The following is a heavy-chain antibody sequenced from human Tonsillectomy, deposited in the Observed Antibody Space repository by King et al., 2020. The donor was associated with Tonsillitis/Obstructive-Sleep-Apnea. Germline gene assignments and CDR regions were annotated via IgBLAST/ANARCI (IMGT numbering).Heavy chain of an antibody. CDR2: IWYDGSNK. CDR1: GFTFSSYG. CDR3: ARVRSEDYYHYYYMDV. V-gene: IGHV3-33*01. J-gene: IGHJ6*03. Sequence: QLVQSGGGVVQPGRSLRLSCAASGFTFSSYGMHWVRQAPGKGLEWVAVIWYDGSNKYYADSVKGRFTISRDNSKNTLYLQMNSLRAEDTAVYYCARVRSEDYYHYYYMDVWGKGTTVTVSS.